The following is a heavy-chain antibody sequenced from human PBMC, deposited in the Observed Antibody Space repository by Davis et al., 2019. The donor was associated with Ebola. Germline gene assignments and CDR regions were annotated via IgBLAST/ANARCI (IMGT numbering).Heavy chain of an antibody. CDR3: ARDQRYYYGSGSYSPGAYYYYYMDV. D-gene: IGHD3-10*01. J-gene: IGHJ6*03. CDR1: EFTFSDYF. V-gene: IGHV3-11*06. CDR2: ISSSSSYI. Sequence: PGGSLRLSCAASEFTFSDYFMSWIRQAPGKGLEWVSSISSSSSYIYYADSVKGRFTISRDNAKNSLYLQMNSLRAEDTAVYYCARDQRYYYGSGSYSPGAYYYYYMDVWGKGTTVTVSS.